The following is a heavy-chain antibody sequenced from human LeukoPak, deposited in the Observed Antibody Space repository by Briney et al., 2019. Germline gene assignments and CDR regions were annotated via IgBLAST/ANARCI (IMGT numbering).Heavy chain of an antibody. D-gene: IGHD3-16*02. Sequence: GGSLRLSCAVSGFTFSTYALSWVRQAPGKGLEWVSAISGNGAKTYYVDSVKGRFTISRDNAKNSLYLQMNSLRAEDTAVYYCASCPFYDYVWGSYRSPDAFDIWGQGTMVTVSS. J-gene: IGHJ3*02. CDR1: GFTFSTYA. CDR3: ASCPFYDYVWGSYRSPDAFDI. CDR2: ISGNGAKT. V-gene: IGHV3-23*01.